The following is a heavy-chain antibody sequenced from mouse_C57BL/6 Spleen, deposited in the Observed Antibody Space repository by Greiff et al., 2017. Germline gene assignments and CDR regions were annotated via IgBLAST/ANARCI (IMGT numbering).Heavy chain of an antibody. CDR2: INPNNGGT. CDR3: ARFDLYYFDY. Sequence: VQLQQSGPELVKPGASVKISCKASGYTFTDYYMNWVKQSHGKSLEWIGDINPNNGGTSYNQKFKGKATLTVDKSSSTAYMELRSLTSEDSAVYYCARFDLYYFDYWGQGTTLTVSS. J-gene: IGHJ2*01. CDR1: GYTFTDYY. V-gene: IGHV1-26*01. D-gene: IGHD2-4*01.